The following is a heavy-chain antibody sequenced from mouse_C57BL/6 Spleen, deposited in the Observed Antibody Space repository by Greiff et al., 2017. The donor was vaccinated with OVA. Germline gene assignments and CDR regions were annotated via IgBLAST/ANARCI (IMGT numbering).Heavy chain of an antibody. Sequence: EVKLVESGGGLVQPGGSLSLSCAASGFTFTDYYMSWVRQPPGKALEWLGFIRNKANGYTTEYSASVKGRFTISRDNSQSILYLQMNALRAEDSATYYCARYSSSKGDYYAMDYWGQGTSVTVSS. D-gene: IGHD1-1*01. V-gene: IGHV7-3*01. CDR1: GFTFTDYY. CDR3: ARYSSSKGDYYAMDY. CDR2: IRNKANGYTT. J-gene: IGHJ4*01.